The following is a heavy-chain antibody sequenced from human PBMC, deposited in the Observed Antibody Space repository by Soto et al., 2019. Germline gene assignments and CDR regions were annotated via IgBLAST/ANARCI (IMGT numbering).Heavy chain of an antibody. D-gene: IGHD6-19*01. Sequence: GSVEVSRKGSGYTFTSYYINWVRQGPGQGVEWMGWINPNSGGTNYAQKFQGWVTMTRDTSISTAYMELSRLRSDDTAVYYCARDRAVAGIRYYYYGMDVWGQGTTVTVSS. CDR1: GYTFTSYY. V-gene: IGHV1-2*04. CDR2: INPNSGGT. J-gene: IGHJ6*02. CDR3: ARDRAVAGIRYYYYGMDV.